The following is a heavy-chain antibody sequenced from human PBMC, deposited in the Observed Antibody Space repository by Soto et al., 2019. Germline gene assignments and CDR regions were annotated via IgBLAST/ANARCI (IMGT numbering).Heavy chain of an antibody. J-gene: IGHJ4*02. Sequence: SVKVSCKASGGTFSSYAISWVRQAPGQGLEWMGGIIPIFGTANYAQKFQGRVTITADESTSTAYMELSSLRSEDTAVYYCARGTDSSGYYYVCDYWGQGTLVTVSS. V-gene: IGHV1-69*13. CDR2: IIPIFGTA. CDR3: ARGTDSSGYYYVCDY. CDR1: GGTFSSYA. D-gene: IGHD3-22*01.